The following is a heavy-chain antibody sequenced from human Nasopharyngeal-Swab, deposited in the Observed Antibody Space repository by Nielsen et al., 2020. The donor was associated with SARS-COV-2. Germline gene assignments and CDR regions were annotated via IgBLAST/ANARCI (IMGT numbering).Heavy chain of an antibody. V-gene: IGHV4-39*01. D-gene: IGHD3-10*01. CDR3: APYGSGSYGVY. Sequence: RQAPGKGLEWIGSIYYSGSTYYNPSPKSRVTISVDTSKNQFSLKLSSVTAADTAVYYCAPYGSGSYGVYWGQGTLVTVSS. CDR2: IYYSGST. J-gene: IGHJ4*02.